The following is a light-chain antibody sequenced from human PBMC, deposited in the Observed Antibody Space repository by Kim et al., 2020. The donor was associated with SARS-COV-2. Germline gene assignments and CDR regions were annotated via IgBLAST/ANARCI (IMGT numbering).Light chain of an antibody. CDR2: GTS. CDR3: QQYDTAPWT. CDR1: QSVGSDY. J-gene: IGKJ1*01. Sequence: EVVLTQSPDTLSLSPGERATLSCRTSQSVGSDYLAWYQQKPDQAPRLLIYGTSSSATSIPDRFSGSGSGTDFTLTISRLEPEDFAVFYCQQYDTAPWTFVQGTKVDIK. V-gene: IGKV3-20*01.